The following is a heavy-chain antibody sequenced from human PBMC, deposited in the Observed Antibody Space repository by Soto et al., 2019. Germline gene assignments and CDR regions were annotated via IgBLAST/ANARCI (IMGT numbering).Heavy chain of an antibody. Sequence: PGGSLRLSCAASGFTFSSYELNWVRQALGKGLEWVSYISSSGSTIYYADSVKGRFTLSGDNAKNSLYLQMNSLRAEDTAVYYCARDLVYGTTGVRPKKPDCDYWGQGTLVTVSS. CDR3: ARDLVYGTTGVRPKKPDCDY. D-gene: IGHD2-8*01. J-gene: IGHJ4*02. CDR2: ISSSGSTI. CDR1: GFTFSSYE. V-gene: IGHV3-48*03.